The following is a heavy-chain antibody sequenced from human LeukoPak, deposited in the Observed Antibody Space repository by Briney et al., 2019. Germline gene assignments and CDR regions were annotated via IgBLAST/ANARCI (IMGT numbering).Heavy chain of an antibody. D-gene: IGHD4-17*01. CDR1: GFTFRSYG. CDR3: AKDGNTVTIFDY. CDR2: VSFDGRTK. J-gene: IGHJ4*02. Sequence: GRSLRLSCAASGFTFRSYGVHWVRQAPGKGLEGVAVVSFDGRTKYYAGSVKGRLTISRDNSQNTLYLQMNSLRAEDTAVYYCAKDGNTVTIFDYWGRGTLVTVSS. V-gene: IGHV3-30*18.